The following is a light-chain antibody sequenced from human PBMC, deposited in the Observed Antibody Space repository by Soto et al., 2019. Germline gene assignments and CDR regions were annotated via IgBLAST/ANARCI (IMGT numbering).Light chain of an antibody. V-gene: IGLV1-40*01. CDR2: GTS. CDR3: QTSDSGLFGLI. J-gene: IGLJ1*01. CDR1: NFNIGTGFD. Sequence: QSVLTQPPSVSGAPGQRVTIACTGNNFNIGTGFDVHWYRHFPGAAPKLLLSGTSHRPSGVPDRFSGSKSGTSASLAITGLQADDEADYYCQTSDSGLFGLIFGTGTKVTVL.